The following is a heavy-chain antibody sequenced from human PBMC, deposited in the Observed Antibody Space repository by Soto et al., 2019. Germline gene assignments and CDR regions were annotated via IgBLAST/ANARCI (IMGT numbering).Heavy chain of an antibody. CDR3: AMPGIVGATDYYYYGMDV. CDR2: IIPIFGTA. V-gene: IGHV1-69*13. CDR1: GGTFSSYA. D-gene: IGHD1-26*01. Sequence: SVKVSFKASGGTFSSYAISWVRQAPGQGLEWMGGIIPIFGTANYAQKFQGRVTITADESTSTAYMELSSLRSEDTAVYYCAMPGIVGATDYYYYGMDVWAQGPTLTVSS. J-gene: IGHJ6*02.